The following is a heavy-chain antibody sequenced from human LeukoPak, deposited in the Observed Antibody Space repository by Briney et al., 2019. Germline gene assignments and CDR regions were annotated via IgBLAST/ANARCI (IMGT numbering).Heavy chain of an antibody. D-gene: IGHD1-20*01. CDR3: ANFRYNWNDGGL. CDR2: ISGSGGST. Sequence: PGXSLRLSCAASGFTFSSYAMSWVRQAPGKGLEWVSAISGSGGSTYYADSVKGRFTIYRDNSKNTLYLQMNSLRAEDTAVYYCANFRYNWNDGGLWGQGTLVTVSS. CDR1: GFTFSSYA. V-gene: IGHV3-23*01. J-gene: IGHJ4*02.